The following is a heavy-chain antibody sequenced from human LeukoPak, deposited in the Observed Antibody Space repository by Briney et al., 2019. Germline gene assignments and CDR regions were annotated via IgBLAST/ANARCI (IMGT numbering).Heavy chain of an antibody. CDR2: ISGSGGST. Sequence: GGSLRLSCAASGFTFNTYTMNWVRQAPGKGLEWVSAISGSGGSTYYADSVKGRFTISRDNSKNTLYLQMNSLRAEDTAVYYCAKEGVVVPAARLDYWGQGTLVTVSS. CDR1: GFTFNTYT. V-gene: IGHV3-23*01. J-gene: IGHJ4*02. CDR3: AKEGVVVPAARLDY. D-gene: IGHD2-2*01.